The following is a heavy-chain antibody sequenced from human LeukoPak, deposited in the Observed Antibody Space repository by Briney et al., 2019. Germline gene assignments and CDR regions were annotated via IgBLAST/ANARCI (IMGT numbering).Heavy chain of an antibody. CDR2: VSGSGGST. CDR3: AKDLDIVATIAGN. J-gene: IGHJ4*02. D-gene: IGHD5-12*01. Sequence: GGSLRLSCAASGFTFSSYAMSWVRQAPGKGLEWVSGVSGSGGSTYYADSVKGRFTISRDNSKNTLYLQMNSLRAEDTAVYYCAKDLDIVATIAGNWGQGTLVTVSS. CDR1: GFTFSSYA. V-gene: IGHV3-23*01.